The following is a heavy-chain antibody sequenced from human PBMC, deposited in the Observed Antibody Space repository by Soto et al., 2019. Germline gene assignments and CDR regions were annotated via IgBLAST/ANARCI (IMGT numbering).Heavy chain of an antibody. V-gene: IGHV3-23*01. D-gene: IGHD2-21*02. CDR2: ISGSGATS. CDR1: GFNFNNQA. Sequence: QLLESGGGLVQPGGSLRLSCTASGFNFNNQAMSWIRQAPGKGLEWVSTISGSGATSLYADSVKGRFTIFKDSSQAYLDLKSLRVEDSATYYCAETETMVVVTVQPRWFDSWGRGTLVTVS. CDR3: AETETMVVVTVQPRWFDS. J-gene: IGHJ5*01.